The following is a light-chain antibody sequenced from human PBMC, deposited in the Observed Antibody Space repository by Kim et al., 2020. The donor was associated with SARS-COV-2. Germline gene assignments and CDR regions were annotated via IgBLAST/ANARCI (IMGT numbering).Light chain of an antibody. CDR3: QVWDSSSDHYV. CDR1: NIGSKS. Sequence: SYELTQPPSVSVAPGKTARITCGGNNIGSKSVHWYQQKPGQAPVLVVYDDSDRPSGSPERFSGSNSGNTATLTISRVEAGDEADYYCQVWDSSSDHYVFGTGTKVTVL. V-gene: IGLV3-21*03. CDR2: DDS. J-gene: IGLJ1*01.